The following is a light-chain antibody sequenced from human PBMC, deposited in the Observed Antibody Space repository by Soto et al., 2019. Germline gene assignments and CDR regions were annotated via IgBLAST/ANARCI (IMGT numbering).Light chain of an antibody. J-gene: IGKJ2*01. CDR3: QLRSNWPPYT. CDR2: DVS. Sequence: EIVLTHSPATLSLSPWERATLSCSASQSVSSTLAWYQQKPGQAPRLLIYDVSNRATDIPARFSGSGSGRDFTLTISRLEPEDFAVYYCQLRSNWPPYTFGQGTKVDIK. V-gene: IGKV3-11*02. CDR1: QSVSST.